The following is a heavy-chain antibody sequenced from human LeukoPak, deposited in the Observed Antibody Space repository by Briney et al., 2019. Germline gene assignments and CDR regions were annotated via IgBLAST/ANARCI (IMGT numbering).Heavy chain of an antibody. CDR3: AKVDRGDYSSSPVPYYNYYMNV. D-gene: IGHD6-13*01. J-gene: IGHJ6*03. CDR2: ISSSSSLI. Sequence: GGSLRLSCAASGFTFSYYSMNWVRQAPGRGLEWVSCISSSSSLIFYSDSVRGRFTISRDNAKNLLYLLMNSLRVEDTAVYYCAKVDRGDYSSSPVPYYNYYMNVWGKGTTVTVSS. V-gene: IGHV3-21*01. CDR1: GFTFSYYS.